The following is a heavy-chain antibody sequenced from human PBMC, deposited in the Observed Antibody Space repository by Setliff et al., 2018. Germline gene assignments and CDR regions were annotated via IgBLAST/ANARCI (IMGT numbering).Heavy chain of an antibody. D-gene: IGHD6-19*01. CDR2: INHSGST. J-gene: IGHJ4*02. Sequence: SETLSLTCAVYGGSFSGYYWSWIRQPPGKGLEWIGEINHSGSTNYNPSLKSRVTISVDTSKNQFSLRLSSVTAADTAVYYCARGRGWYRASGTGLDYWGQGTLVTVSS. CDR3: ARGRGWYRASGTGLDY. CDR1: GGSFSGYY. V-gene: IGHV4-34*01.